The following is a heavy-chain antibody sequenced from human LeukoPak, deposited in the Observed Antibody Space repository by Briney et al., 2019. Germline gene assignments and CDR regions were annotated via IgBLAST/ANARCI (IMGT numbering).Heavy chain of an antibody. CDR3: AREYPKGGSYRFDP. CDR2: INHSGST. J-gene: IGHJ5*02. D-gene: IGHD1-26*01. V-gene: IGHV4-34*01. CDR1: GASFSRDY. Sequence: SETLSLTCAVYGASFSRDYWSWIRQPPGKGLEWIGEINHSGSTNYNPSLKSRVTISVDTSKNHFSLKLSSVTAADTAVYYCAREYPKGGSYRFDPWGQGTLVTVSS.